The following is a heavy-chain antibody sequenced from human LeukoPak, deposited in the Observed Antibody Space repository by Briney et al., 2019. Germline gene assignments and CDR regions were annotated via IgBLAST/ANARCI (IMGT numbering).Heavy chain of an antibody. CDR3: AKDKYSSGSWGFDY. V-gene: IGHV3-9*01. CDR1: GFTFDDYA. D-gene: IGHD6-19*01. J-gene: IGHJ4*02. CDR2: ISWNSGSI. Sequence: GRSLRLSCAASGFTFDDYAMHWVRQAPGKGLEWVSGISWNSGSIGYADSVKGRFTIPRDNAKNSLYLQMNSLRAEDTALYYCAKDKYSSGSWGFDYWGQGTLVTVSS.